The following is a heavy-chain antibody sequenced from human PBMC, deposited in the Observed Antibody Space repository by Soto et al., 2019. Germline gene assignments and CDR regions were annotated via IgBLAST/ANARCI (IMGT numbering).Heavy chain of an antibody. V-gene: IGHV1-69*13. CDR2: IIPIFGTA. CDR3: AREPYYGSGSYYNPSPSGFDY. CDR1: GGTLSSYA. Sequence: SVTVSCKASGGTLSSYAISWVRQEPGQGLEWMGGIIPIFGTANYAQKFQGRVTITADESTSTAYMELSSLRSEDTAVYYCAREPYYGSGSYYNPSPSGFDYWGQGTLVPSPQ. D-gene: IGHD3-10*01. J-gene: IGHJ4*02.